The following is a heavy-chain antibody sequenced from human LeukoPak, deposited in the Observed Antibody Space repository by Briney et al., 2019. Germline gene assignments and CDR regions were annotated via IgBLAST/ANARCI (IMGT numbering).Heavy chain of an antibody. Sequence: GGSVTLSCAASGFTFSSYEMNCVGQAPAKGLEWVSYISSSSNTMYYADSVKGRFTISRDNAKNSLYLQMNSLRDEDTAVYYFARAFDYWGQGTLVGVSS. CDR3: ARAFDY. V-gene: IGHV3-48*03. CDR1: GFTFSSYE. J-gene: IGHJ4*02. CDR2: ISSSSNTM.